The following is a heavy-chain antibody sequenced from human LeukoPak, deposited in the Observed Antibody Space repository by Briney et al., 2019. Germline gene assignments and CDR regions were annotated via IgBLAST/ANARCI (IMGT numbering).Heavy chain of an antibody. D-gene: IGHD5-24*01. CDR3: ARGRDGYNYFDAFDI. CDR1: GYSFTSYW. Sequence: GESLKISCKGSGYSFTSYWIGWVRQMPGKGLEWMGIIYPDDSDTRYSPSFQGQVTISADKFISTAYLQWSSLKASDIAMYYCARGRDGYNYFDAFDIWGQGTMVTVSS. J-gene: IGHJ3*02. V-gene: IGHV5-51*01. CDR2: IYPDDSDT.